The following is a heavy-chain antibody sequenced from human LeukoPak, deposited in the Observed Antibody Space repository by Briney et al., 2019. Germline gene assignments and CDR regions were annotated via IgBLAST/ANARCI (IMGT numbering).Heavy chain of an antibody. V-gene: IGHV1-18*01. D-gene: IGHD4-11*01. CDR2: ISAYNGNT. J-gene: IGHJ4*02. Sequence: ASVKVSCKSSGYTFTSYGISWVRQAPGQGLEWRGWISAYNGNTNYAQKLQGRVTMTTDTSTSTAYMELRSLRSDDTAVYYCARVSDDYSSWDYFDYWGQGTLVTVSS. CDR1: GYTFTSYG. CDR3: ARVSDDYSSWDYFDY.